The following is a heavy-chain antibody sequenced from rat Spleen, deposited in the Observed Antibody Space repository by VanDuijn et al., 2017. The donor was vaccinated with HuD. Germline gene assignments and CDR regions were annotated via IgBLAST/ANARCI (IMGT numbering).Heavy chain of an antibody. CDR1: GFSLTSYS. V-gene: IGHV2-4*01. CDR2: MWSGGTT. Sequence: QVQLKESGPGLVQPSQTLSLTCTVSGFSLTSYSVNWVRQPPGKGLEWIGAMWSGGTTDYNSALKSRLSISRDTSKNQVFLKMNSMQSEDTTTYYCARGFLTGSLSDWGQGVMVTVSS. J-gene: IGHJ2*01. CDR3: ARGFLTGSLSD. D-gene: IGHD5-1*01.